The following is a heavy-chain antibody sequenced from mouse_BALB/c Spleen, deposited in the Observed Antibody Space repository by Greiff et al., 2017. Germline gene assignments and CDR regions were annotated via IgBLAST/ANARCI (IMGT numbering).Heavy chain of an antibody. Sequence: VQLKESGPELVKPGASVKISCKASGYSFTGYFMNWVKQSHGKSLEWIGRINPYNGDTFYNQKFKGKATLTVDKSSSTAHMELLSLTSEDSAVYYCGRRLRRDYYAMDYWGQGTSVTVSS. CDR3: GRRLRRDYYAMDY. V-gene: IGHV1-37*01. J-gene: IGHJ4*01. CDR1: GYSFTGYF. CDR2: INPYNGDT. D-gene: IGHD2-4*01.